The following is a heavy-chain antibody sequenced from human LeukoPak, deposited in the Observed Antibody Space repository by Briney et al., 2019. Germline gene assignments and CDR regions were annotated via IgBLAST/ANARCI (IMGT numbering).Heavy chain of an antibody. CDR2: ISGRGGST. Sequence: GGSLRLSCAASGFTFSSYAMSWVRQAPGKGLEWVSAISGRGGSTYYADSVKGRFTISRDNSKITLDLQMNSLRAEDTAVYYCAKEKWYGGNLLDYWGQGTLVTVSS. V-gene: IGHV3-23*01. CDR1: GFTFSSYA. J-gene: IGHJ4*02. D-gene: IGHD4-23*01. CDR3: AKEKWYGGNLLDY.